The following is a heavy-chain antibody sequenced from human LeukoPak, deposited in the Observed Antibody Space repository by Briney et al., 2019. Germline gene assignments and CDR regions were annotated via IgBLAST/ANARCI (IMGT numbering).Heavy chain of an antibody. D-gene: IGHD3-16*02. CDR1: GYTFTSYG. V-gene: IGHV1-18*01. J-gene: IGHJ4*02. CDR3: ARYDYVWGSYRPIDY. CDR2: ISAYNGNT. Sequence: ASVKVSCKASGYTFTSYGISWVRQAPGQGLEWMGWISAYNGNTNYARKLQGRVTMTTDTSTSTAYMELRSLRSDDTAVYYCARYDYVWGSYRPIDYWGQGTLVTVSS.